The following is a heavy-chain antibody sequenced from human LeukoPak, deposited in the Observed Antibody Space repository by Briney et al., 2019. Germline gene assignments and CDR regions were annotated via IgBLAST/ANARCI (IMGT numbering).Heavy chain of an antibody. CDR1: GFTFSSYS. D-gene: IGHD2-2*02. V-gene: IGHV3-48*01. Sequence: GGSLRLSCAASGFTFSSYSMNWVRQAPGKGLEWVSYISSSSSTMYYADSVKGRFTISRDNAKNSLYLQMNSLRAEDTAVYYCAGEYQLLYAPYYYYMDVWGKGTTVTVSS. J-gene: IGHJ6*03. CDR3: AGEYQLLYAPYYYYMDV. CDR2: ISSSSSTM.